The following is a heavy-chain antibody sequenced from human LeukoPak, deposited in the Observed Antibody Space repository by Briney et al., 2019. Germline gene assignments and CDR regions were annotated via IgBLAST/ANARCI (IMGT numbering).Heavy chain of an antibody. CDR3: ARGVSGSYYRASEIFGY. CDR2: ISAYNGNT. D-gene: IGHD1-26*01. V-gene: IGHV1-18*01. CDR1: GYTFTSYG. J-gene: IGHJ4*02. Sequence: ASVKVSCKASGYTFTSYGISWVRQAPGQGLEWMGWISAYNGNTNYAQKLQGRVTMTTDTSTSTAYMELRSLRSDDTAVYYCARGVSGSYYRASEIFGYWGQGTLVTVSS.